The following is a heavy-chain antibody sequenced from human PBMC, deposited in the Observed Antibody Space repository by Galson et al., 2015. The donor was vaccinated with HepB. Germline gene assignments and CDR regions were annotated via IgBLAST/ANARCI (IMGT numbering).Heavy chain of an antibody. D-gene: IGHD2-21*01. J-gene: IGHJ6*02. CDR1: GGSISSSSYY. CDR3: ARVAILGDGNEYYYYGMDV. Sequence: ETLSLTCTVSGGSISSSSYYWGWIRQPSGKGLEWIGSIYYSGRTYYNPSLKSRVTISVDTSKNQFSLKLSSVTAADTAVYYCARVAILGDGNEYYYYGMDVWGQGTTVTVSS. CDR2: IYYSGRT. V-gene: IGHV4-39*07.